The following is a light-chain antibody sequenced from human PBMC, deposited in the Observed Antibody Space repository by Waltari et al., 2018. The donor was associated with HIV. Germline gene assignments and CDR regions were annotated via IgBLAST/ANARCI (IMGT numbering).Light chain of an antibody. CDR1: QDIGED. CDR3: LQSNTYPRT. J-gene: IGKJ1*01. CDR2: GTS. Sequence: DIQMTQSPSSLSASVGDRVTISCRAGQDIGEDLGWYQQKPGKAPTRLIYGTSMLQSGVPSRFSGSGSGTEFTLTISSLQPEDFATYYCLQSNTYPRTFGQGTKVDIK. V-gene: IGKV1-17*01.